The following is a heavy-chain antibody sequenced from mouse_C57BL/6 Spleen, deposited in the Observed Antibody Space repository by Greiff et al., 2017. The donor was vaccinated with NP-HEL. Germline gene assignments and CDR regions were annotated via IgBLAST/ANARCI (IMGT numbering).Heavy chain of an antibody. CDR2: INPNNGGT. V-gene: IGHV1-26*01. CDR1: GYTFTDYY. CDR3: ARCYYGSSYGDYYAMDY. Sequence: EVKLQQSGPELVKPGASVKISCKASGYTFTDYYMNWVKQSHGKSLEWIGDINPNNGGTSYNQKFKGKATLTVDNSSSTAYMELRSLTSEDSAVYYCARCYYGSSYGDYYAMDYWGQGTSVTVSS. D-gene: IGHD1-1*01. J-gene: IGHJ4*01.